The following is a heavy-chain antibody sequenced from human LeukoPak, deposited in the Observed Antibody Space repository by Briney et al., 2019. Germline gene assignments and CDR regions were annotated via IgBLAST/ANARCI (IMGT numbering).Heavy chain of an antibody. V-gene: IGHV3-48*04. D-gene: IGHD6-19*01. CDR1: GFTLSSYS. CDR2: ISSSSSTV. CDR3: ARQWLGNYYFDF. Sequence: GGSLRLSCAASGFTLSSYSMNWVRQAPGKGLGGVSYISSSSSTVYYADSVKGRFTISRDYAKNSLYLQMNSLRVEDTAVYYCARQWLGNYYFDFWGQGTLVTVSS. J-gene: IGHJ4*02.